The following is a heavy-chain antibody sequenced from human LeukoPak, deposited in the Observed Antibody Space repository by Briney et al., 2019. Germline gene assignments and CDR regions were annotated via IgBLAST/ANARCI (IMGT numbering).Heavy chain of an antibody. CDR2: INSDGSST. CDR1: GFTFSSYW. J-gene: IGHJ4*02. CDR3: ARETKSSSWYHLDY. V-gene: IGHV3-74*01. D-gene: IGHD6-13*01. Sequence: GGSLRLSCAASGFTFSSYWMHWVRQAPGKGLVWVSRINSDGSSTYYADSVKGRFTISRDNARNTLYLQMNSLRAEDTAVYYCARETKSSSWYHLDYWGQGTLVTVSS.